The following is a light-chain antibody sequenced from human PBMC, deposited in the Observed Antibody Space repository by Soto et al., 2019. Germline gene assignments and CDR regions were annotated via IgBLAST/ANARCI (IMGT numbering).Light chain of an antibody. CDR1: QSISSY. CDR3: QQSYSTPFT. V-gene: IGKV1-39*01. Sequence: DIQMTQSPSSLSASVGDRVTITCRASQSISSYLNWYQQKPGKAPKLLIYAASTLQRGVPSRFSGSGFGTDFTLTISSLQPEAFATYYCQQSYSTPFTFGPGTKVDIK. CDR2: AAS. J-gene: IGKJ3*01.